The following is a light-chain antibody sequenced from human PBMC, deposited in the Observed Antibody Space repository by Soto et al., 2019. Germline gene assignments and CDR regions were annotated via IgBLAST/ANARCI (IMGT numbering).Light chain of an antibody. CDR1: QSVSRY. CDR3: QQRSDCPST. V-gene: IGKV3-11*01. Sequence: EIVLTQSPATLSLSPGERATLSCRASQSVSRYLAWYQQKHGQAPRLLIYDASNRATGIPARFSGSGSGTDFTLTISSLEPEDFAVYYCQQRSDCPSTFGGGTKLQIK. J-gene: IGKJ4*01. CDR2: DAS.